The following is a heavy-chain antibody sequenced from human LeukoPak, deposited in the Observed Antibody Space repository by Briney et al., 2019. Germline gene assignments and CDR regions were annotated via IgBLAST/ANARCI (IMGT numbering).Heavy chain of an antibody. D-gene: IGHD5-12*01. Sequence: GGSLRLSCAASGFTFSSYAMSWVRQAPGKGLEWVSAISGSGGSTYYADSVKGRFTISRDNSKNTLYLQMNSLRAGDTAVYYCAKAYSGYDWNFDYWGQGTLVTVSS. CDR3: AKAYSGYDWNFDY. CDR2: ISGSGGST. CDR1: GFTFSSYA. J-gene: IGHJ4*02. V-gene: IGHV3-23*01.